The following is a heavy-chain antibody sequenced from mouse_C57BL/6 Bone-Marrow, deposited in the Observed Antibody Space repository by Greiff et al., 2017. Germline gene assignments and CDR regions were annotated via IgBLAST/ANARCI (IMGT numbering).Heavy chain of an antibody. V-gene: IGHV1-19*01. CDR2: INPYNGGT. CDR1: GYTFTDYY. J-gene: IGHJ3*01. D-gene: IGHD2-3*01. CDR3: ARETYDGSFAY. Sequence: VQLQQSGPVLVQPGASVKMSCKASGYTFTDYYMNWVKQSHGKSLELIGVINPYNGGTSYNQKFKGKATLTVDKTSSTAYMELNSLTSEDSAVYYCARETYDGSFAYWGQGTLVTVSA.